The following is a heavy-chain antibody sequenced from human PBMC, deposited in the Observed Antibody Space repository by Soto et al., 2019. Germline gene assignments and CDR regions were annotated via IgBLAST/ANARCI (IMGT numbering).Heavy chain of an antibody. CDR1: GGSINSNNYY. CDR3: AKVVVAATRHTDFDS. V-gene: IGHV4-39*02. D-gene: IGHD2-15*01. Sequence: ETVSLTFTVSGGSINSNNYYLAWIRQPPGKGLAWITSIYYDGSTYYNPSLKSRVSISVDTSKNHFSLKLSSVTAADTAVYYCAKVVVAATRHTDFDSWGQGTLVTVSS. J-gene: IGHJ4*02. CDR2: IYYDGST.